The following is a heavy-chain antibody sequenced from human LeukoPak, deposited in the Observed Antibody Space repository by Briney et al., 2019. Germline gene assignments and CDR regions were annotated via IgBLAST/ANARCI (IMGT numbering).Heavy chain of an antibody. D-gene: IGHD1-20*01. CDR3: ARGRYNWNY. CDR1: CGSISSYY. CDR2: IYDSGST. Sequence: SETLSLTCNVSCGSISSYYWSWIRQPPGKGLEWIGYIYDSGSTNYNPSLNSRVTISLDTSKNQFSLKLSFVTAADTAVYYCARGRYNWNYWGQGTLVTVSS. J-gene: IGHJ4*02. V-gene: IGHV4-59*01.